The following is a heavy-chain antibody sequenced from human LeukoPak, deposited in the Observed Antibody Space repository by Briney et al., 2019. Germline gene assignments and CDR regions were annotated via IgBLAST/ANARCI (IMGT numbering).Heavy chain of an antibody. CDR1: GGSISSYY. D-gene: IGHD2-8*01. CDR2: IYTSGST. J-gene: IGHJ4*02. V-gene: IGHV4-4*07. CDR3: ARGVYLGNGYYFDY. Sequence: SETLSLTCTVSGGSISSYYWNWIRQPAGKGLEWIGHIYTSGSTNYNSSLKSRVTMSVDTSKNQFSVKLNSVIAADTAMYYCARGVYLGNGYYFDYWGQGTPVTVSS.